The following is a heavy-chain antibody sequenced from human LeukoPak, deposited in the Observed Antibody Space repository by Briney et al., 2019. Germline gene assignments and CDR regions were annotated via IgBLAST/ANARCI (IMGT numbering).Heavy chain of an antibody. D-gene: IGHD6-19*01. Sequence: SETLSLTCTVPGGSISSYYWSWIRQPPGKGLEWIGYIYYSGSTNYNPSLKSRVTISVDTSKNQFSLKLSSVTAADTAVYYCARVEAVVGSGAFDIWGQGTMVTVSS. CDR3: ARVEAVVGSGAFDI. CDR1: GGSISSYY. CDR2: IYYSGST. J-gene: IGHJ3*02. V-gene: IGHV4-59*01.